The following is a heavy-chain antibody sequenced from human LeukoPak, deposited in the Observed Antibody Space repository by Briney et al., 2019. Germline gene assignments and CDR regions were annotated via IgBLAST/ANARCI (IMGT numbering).Heavy chain of an antibody. Sequence: PSETLSLTCTVSGYSISSGYYWGWIRQPPGKGLEWIGSIYHSGSTYYNPSLKSRVTISVDTSKNQFSLKLSSVTAADTAVYYCARVLRGNWSYAHYYYMDVWGKGTTVTVSS. CDR3: ARVLRGNWSYAHYYYMDV. J-gene: IGHJ6*03. V-gene: IGHV4-38-2*02. CDR2: IYHSGST. CDR1: GYSISSGYY. D-gene: IGHD1-7*01.